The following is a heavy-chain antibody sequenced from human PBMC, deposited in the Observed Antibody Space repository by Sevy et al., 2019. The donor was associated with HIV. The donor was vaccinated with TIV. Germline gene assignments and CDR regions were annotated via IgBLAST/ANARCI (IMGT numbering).Heavy chain of an antibody. Sequence: ASVKVSCKASGYIFTSYYMHWVRQAPGQGLEWMGIINPNGGSTSYAQKFQGRVTMTSDTSTSTVYMELSSLRSEDTAVYYCARDRGVTMVPQRWGQGTLVTVSS. CDR1: GYIFTSYY. CDR2: INPNGGST. CDR3: ARDRGVTMVPQR. D-gene: IGHD3-10*01. J-gene: IGHJ1*01. V-gene: IGHV1-46*03.